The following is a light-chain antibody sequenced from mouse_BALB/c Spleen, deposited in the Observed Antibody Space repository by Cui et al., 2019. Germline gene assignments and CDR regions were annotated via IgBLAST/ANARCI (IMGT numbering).Light chain of an antibody. CDR1: QSLLKSRTRKNC. Sequence: IPMPQSPSSLAVSGGEKFTWSCRTSQSLLKSRTRKNCLAWYQRKPGQCPKLLFYWASTRESGVPDRFTGSGSGTDFTLTISSVQAEDLAVYYCKQSYNLRTFGGGTKLEIK. J-gene: IGKJ1*01. V-gene: IGKV8-21*01. CDR2: WAS. CDR3: KQSYNLRT.